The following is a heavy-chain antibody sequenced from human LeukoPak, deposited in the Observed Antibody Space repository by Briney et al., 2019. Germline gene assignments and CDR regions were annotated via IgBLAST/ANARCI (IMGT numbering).Heavy chain of an antibody. V-gene: IGHV3-48*03. Sequence: GGSLRLSCAASGFTFSSYEMNWVRQAPGKGLEWVSYIDSSGSTIHYADSVKGRFTISRDNAKNSLYLQMNSLRAEDTAVYYCATYSSDFGRLDPWGQGTQVTVSS. D-gene: IGHD3-22*01. CDR2: IDSSGSTI. J-gene: IGHJ5*02. CDR1: GFTFSSYE. CDR3: ATYSSDFGRLDP.